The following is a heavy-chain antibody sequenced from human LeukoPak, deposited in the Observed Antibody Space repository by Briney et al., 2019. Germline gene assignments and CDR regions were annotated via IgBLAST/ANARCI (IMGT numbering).Heavy chain of an antibody. CDR2: IRGSVGST. Sequence: GRSLTLSCAASGLTIPNYAINWVRQAPGKGLEWVSAIRGSVGSTYYVDSVKGRFTISRDSSENTVYLQMNSLRAEDTALYYCAKNLANGSSDLLDYWGQGTLVTVSS. CDR3: AKNLANGSSDLLDY. CDR1: GLTIPNYA. D-gene: IGHD6-19*01. J-gene: IGHJ4*02. V-gene: IGHV3-23*01.